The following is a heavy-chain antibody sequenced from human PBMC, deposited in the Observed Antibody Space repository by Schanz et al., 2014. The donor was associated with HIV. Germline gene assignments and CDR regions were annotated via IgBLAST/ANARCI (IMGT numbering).Heavy chain of an antibody. J-gene: IGHJ4*02. Sequence: EVQLVESGGDLVQPGRSLRLSCAASGFTFDDYAMHWVRQVPGKGLEWVSGISWNSGSIGYGDSVKGRFTISRDNAKNSLYLQMNSLRAEDTAVYSCTKDQGLVRPPDYWGQGTLVTVSS. CDR1: GFTFDDYA. D-gene: IGHD3-10*01. CDR2: ISWNSGSI. CDR3: TKDQGLVRPPDY. V-gene: IGHV3-9*01.